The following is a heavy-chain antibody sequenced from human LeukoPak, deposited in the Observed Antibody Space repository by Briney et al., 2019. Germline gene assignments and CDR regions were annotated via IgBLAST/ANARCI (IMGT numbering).Heavy chain of an antibody. D-gene: IGHD4-23*01. CDR3: ARDFDAGGTPGDDFDY. V-gene: IGHV3-74*01. CDR2: INIDGSYT. J-gene: IGHJ4*02. Sequence: PGGSLRLSCAASGFTFSNYWMHWVRQSPGKGLVWVARINIDGSYTSYADSVKGRFTISRDDAKNTLYLQMSSLRAEDTAVYYCARDFDAGGTPGDDFDYWGRRTLVTVSS. CDR1: GFTFSNYW.